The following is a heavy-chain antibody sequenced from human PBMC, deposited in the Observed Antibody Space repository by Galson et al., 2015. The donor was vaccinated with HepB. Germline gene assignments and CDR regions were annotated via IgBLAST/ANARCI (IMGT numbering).Heavy chain of an antibody. V-gene: IGHV3-30*18. J-gene: IGHJ6*02. CDR1: GFTFSGYR. CDR3: AKVRGGSYGMDV. D-gene: IGHD3-10*01. Sequence: SLRLSCAASGFTFSGYRMHWVRQAPGKGLEWVAVISYDGNNNYYGDSVKGRFTISRDNSKNTLYLQMNSLRAEDTAVYYCAKVRGGSYGMDVWGQGTTVTVSS. CDR2: ISYDGNNN.